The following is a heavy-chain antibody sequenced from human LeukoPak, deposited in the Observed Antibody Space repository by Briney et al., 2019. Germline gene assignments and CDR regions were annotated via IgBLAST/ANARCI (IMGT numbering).Heavy chain of an antibody. CDR1: GYTFTGYY. Sequence: ASVKVSCKASGYTFTGYYMHWVRQAPGQGLEWMGRIDPNSGVTNYAQKFQGRVTMTRDTSISTAYMDLSRLRSDDTAVYYCARGRYYGSGSYYNVFDYWGQGTLVTVSS. CDR3: ARGRYYGSGSYYNVFDY. J-gene: IGHJ4*02. D-gene: IGHD3-10*01. CDR2: IDPNSGVT. V-gene: IGHV1-2*06.